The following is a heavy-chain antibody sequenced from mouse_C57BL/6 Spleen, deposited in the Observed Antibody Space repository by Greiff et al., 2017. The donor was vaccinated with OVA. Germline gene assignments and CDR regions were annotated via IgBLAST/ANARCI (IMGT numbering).Heavy chain of an antibody. D-gene: IGHD2-4*01. CDR3: ARPPLYYDYDDSLYYFDY. CDR1: GFTFSSYG. V-gene: IGHV5-6*01. J-gene: IGHJ2*01. CDR2: ISSGGSYT. Sequence: DVQLVESGGDLVKPGGSLKLSCAASGFTFSSYGMSWVRQTPDKRLEWVATISSGGSYTYYPDSVKGRFTISRDNAKNTLYLQMSSLKSEDTAMYYCARPPLYYDYDDSLYYFDYWGQGTTLTVSS.